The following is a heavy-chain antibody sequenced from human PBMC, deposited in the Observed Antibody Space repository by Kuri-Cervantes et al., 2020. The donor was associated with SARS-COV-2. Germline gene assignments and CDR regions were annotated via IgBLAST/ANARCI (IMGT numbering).Heavy chain of an antibody. CDR3: ARWYGSAWLDF. CDR1: GFTFSSYA. D-gene: IGHD6-19*01. Sequence: GESLKISCAASGFTFSSYAMSWVRQAPGKGLEWVSAISGSGGSTYYADSVKGRFTISRDNAKNSLYLQMNSLRAEDTAVYYCARWYGSAWLDFWGQGTPVTVSS. CDR2: ISGSGGST. J-gene: IGHJ4*02. V-gene: IGHV3-23*01.